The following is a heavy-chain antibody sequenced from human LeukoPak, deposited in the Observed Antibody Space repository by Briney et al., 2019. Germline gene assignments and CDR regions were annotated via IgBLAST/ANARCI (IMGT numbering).Heavy chain of an antibody. CDR1: GFTFSSYS. Sequence: GGSLRLSCAASGFTFSSYSMNWVRQAPGKGVQWVSSISSSSSYIYYADSVKGRFTISRDNAKSSLYLQMNSLRAEDTAVYYCARAHYYDSSGQLYYWGQGTLVTVSS. V-gene: IGHV3-21*01. CDR2: ISSSSSYI. CDR3: ARAHYYDSSGQLYY. J-gene: IGHJ4*02. D-gene: IGHD3-22*01.